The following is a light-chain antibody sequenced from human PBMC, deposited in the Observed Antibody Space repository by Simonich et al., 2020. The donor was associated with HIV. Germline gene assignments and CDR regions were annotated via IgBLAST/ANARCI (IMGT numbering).Light chain of an antibody. CDR1: QSVLYSSTNKNY. Sequence: DIVLTQSPDSLAVSLGERATINCKSSQSVLYSSTNKNYLSWYQPKPGQPPKVLIYWASTRESGVPDRFSGSGSGTDFTLTISSLQAEDVAVYYCQQYNTYSPTFGQGTKLEIK. J-gene: IGKJ2*01. CDR2: WAS. CDR3: QQYNTYSPT. V-gene: IGKV4-1*01.